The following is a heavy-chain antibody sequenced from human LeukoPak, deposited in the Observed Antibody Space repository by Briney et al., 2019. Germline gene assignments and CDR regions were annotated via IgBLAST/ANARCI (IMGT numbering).Heavy chain of an antibody. D-gene: IGHD6-13*01. V-gene: IGHV3-64*01. Sequence: GGSLRLSCAASGFTFSSYAMHWVRQAPGKGLEYASAISSNGGSTYYANSVKGRFTISRDNSKNTLYLQMGSLRAEDMAVYYCARWKRSSSWYEAYYYYMDVWGKGTTVTVSS. J-gene: IGHJ6*03. CDR2: ISSNGGST. CDR3: ARWKRSSSWYEAYYYYMDV. CDR1: GFTFSSYA.